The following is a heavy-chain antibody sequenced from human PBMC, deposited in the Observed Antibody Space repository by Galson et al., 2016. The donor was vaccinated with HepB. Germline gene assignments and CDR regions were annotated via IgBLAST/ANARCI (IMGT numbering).Heavy chain of an antibody. CDR2: ISSDGTYK. Sequence: SLRLSCAASGFSFSNYGMHWVRQAPGKGLEWVAFISSDGTYKYYADSVKGRFTISRDNSKNTLYVQMDSLRPADTAVYYCAGDYAGNSVLRLDYWGQGSLVAVSS. V-gene: IGHV3-30-3*01. J-gene: IGHJ4*02. D-gene: IGHD4-23*01. CDR1: GFSFSNYG. CDR3: AGDYAGNSVLRLDY.